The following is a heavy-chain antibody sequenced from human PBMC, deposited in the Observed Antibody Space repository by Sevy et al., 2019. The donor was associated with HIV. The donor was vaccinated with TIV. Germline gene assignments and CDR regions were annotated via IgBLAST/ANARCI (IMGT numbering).Heavy chain of an antibody. V-gene: IGHV3-48*03. CDR1: GFTFSSYE. D-gene: IGHD3-10*01. Sequence: GGSLRLSCAASGFTFSSYEMNWVRQAPGKGLEWVSYISSSGSTIYYADSVKGRFTISRDNAKNSLYLQMNSLRAEDTAVYYCAGYSYYGSGSYYNVIPYYFDYWGQGTLVTVSS. J-gene: IGHJ4*02. CDR3: AGYSYYGSGSYYNVIPYYFDY. CDR2: ISSSGSTI.